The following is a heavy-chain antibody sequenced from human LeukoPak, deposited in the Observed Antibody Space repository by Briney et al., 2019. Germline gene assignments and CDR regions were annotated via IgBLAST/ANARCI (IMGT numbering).Heavy chain of an antibody. CDR2: IGISDVDR. D-gene: IGHD1-14*01. Sequence: GGSLRLSCAASGFTISSQAMSWVRQAPGKGLECVSTIGISDVDRHYADSVKGRFTISRDNSKNTLYLQMNSLRADDTAVYYCAKDAPGAGGSDYWGQGTLVTVSS. J-gene: IGHJ4*02. CDR3: AKDAPGAGGSDY. CDR1: GFTISSQA. V-gene: IGHV3-23*01.